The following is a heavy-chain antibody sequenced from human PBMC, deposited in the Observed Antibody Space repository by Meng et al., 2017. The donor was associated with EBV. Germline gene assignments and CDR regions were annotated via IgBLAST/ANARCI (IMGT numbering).Heavy chain of an antibody. D-gene: IGHD5-12*01. CDR2: ISAYNGNT. V-gene: IGHV1-18*01. CDR1: GYTFTSYG. CDR3: ARETSGYDFNWFDP. J-gene: IGHJ5*02. Sequence: VQRGQAGAEVKKPGASVKVSCKASGYTFTSYGISWVRQAPGQGLEWMGWISAYNGNTNYAQKLQGRVTMTTDTSTSTACMELRSLRSDDTAVYYCARETSGYDFNWFDPWGQGTLVTVSS.